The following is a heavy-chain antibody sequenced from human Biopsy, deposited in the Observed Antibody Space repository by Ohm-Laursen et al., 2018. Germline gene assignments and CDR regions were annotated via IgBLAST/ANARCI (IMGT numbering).Heavy chain of an antibody. Sequence: SLRLSCSASGFTFSDYYMSCIRQSPVKGLECFSYITSGGSTTDYAYSVKGRFTISRDNSKISLFLQMNSLRAEDTAVYYCARDVEGFYSYAMDVWGQGTTVTVSS. CDR1: GFTFSDYY. CDR2: ITSGGSTT. CDR3: ARDVEGFYSYAMDV. D-gene: IGHD5-24*01. J-gene: IGHJ6*02. V-gene: IGHV3-11*01.